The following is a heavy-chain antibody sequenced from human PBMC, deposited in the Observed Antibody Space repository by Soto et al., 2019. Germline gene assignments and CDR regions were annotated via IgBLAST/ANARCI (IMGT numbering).Heavy chain of an antibody. CDR3: ARKRPGGDYYYGMDV. D-gene: IGHD6-25*01. CDR1: GGTFSSYT. CDR2: IIPILGIA. Sequence: QVQLVQSGAAVKKPGSSVKVSCKASGGTFSSYTISWVRQAPGQGLEWMGRIIPILGIANYAQKFQGRVTITADKSTSTDYMELSSLRSEDTAVYYCARKRPGGDYYYGMDVWGQGTTVTVSS. J-gene: IGHJ6*02. V-gene: IGHV1-69*02.